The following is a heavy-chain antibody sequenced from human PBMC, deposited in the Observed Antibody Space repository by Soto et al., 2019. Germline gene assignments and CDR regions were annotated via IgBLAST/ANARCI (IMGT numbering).Heavy chain of an antibody. CDR1: EFTFSNYA. V-gene: IGHV3-30-3*01. CDR3: ARDFNWNHCSYYGMDL. CDR2: ISYDGSSG. J-gene: IGHJ6*02. D-gene: IGHD1-20*01. Sequence: PGGSLRLSCAASEFTFSNYAIHWVRQAPGKGLEWVALISYDGSSGFYAESVKGRLTISRDNSKKTVYLQLNGLRPEDTAVYYCARDFNWNHCSYYGMDLWGQGTTVTVSS.